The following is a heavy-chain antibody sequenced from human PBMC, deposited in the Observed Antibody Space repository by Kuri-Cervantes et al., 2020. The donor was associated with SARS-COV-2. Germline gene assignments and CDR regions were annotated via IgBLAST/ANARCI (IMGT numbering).Heavy chain of an antibody. D-gene: IGHD3-10*01. J-gene: IGHJ5*02. CDR2: INPSGGST. Sequence: GESLKISCKASGYTFTSYYMHWVRQAPGQGLEWMGIINPSGGSTSYAQKFQGRVTMTRDTSTSTVYMELSSLRSEDTAVYYCARVAWFNNWFDPWGQGTLVTVSS. CDR3: ARVAWFNNWFDP. CDR1: GYTFTSYY. V-gene: IGHV1-46*01.